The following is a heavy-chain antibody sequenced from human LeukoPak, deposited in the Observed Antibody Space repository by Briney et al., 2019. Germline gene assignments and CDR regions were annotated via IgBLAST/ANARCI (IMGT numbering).Heavy chain of an antibody. CDR1: GFTFSSYS. D-gene: IGHD4-17*01. CDR2: ISSSSSYI. J-gene: IGHJ4*02. V-gene: IGHV3-21*04. CDR3: AKFRDYGDLNYYFDY. Sequence: VGSLRLSCAASGFTFSSYSMNWVRQAPGKGLEWVSSISSSSSYIYYADSVKGRFTISRDNAKNSLYLQMNSLRAEDTAVYYCAKFRDYGDLNYYFDYWGQGTLVTVSS.